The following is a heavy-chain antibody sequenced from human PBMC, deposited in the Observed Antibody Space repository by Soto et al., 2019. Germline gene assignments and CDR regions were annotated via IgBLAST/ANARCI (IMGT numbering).Heavy chain of an antibody. V-gene: IGHV1-18*01. J-gene: IGHJ5*02. CDR1: GYIFTKYA. Sequence: ASVKVCSKAQGYIFTKYAIVWLRQAPGHGHEWMGLINVYNGDRKVAQKFQDRVSMTTXTXXDXXXMXLXXLRXGXTAVYYCARLQLGGDRMLNWFDPWGQGILVTVSS. CDR2: INVYNGDR. D-gene: IGHD2-21*02. CDR3: ARLQLGGDRMLNWFDP.